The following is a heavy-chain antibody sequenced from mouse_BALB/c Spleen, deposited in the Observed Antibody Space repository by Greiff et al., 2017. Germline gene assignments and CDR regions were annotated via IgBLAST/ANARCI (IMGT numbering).Heavy chain of an antibody. Sequence: EVKLMESGPGLVKPSQSLSLTCSVTGYSITSGYYWNWIRQFPGNKLEWMGYISYDGSNNYNPSLKNRISITRDTSKNQFFLKLNSVTTEDTATYYCARDMTVVGEYFDYWGQGTTLTVSS. CDR3: ARDMTVVGEYFDY. V-gene: IGHV3-6*02. CDR2: ISYDGSN. D-gene: IGHD1-1*01. CDR1: GYSITSGYY. J-gene: IGHJ2*01.